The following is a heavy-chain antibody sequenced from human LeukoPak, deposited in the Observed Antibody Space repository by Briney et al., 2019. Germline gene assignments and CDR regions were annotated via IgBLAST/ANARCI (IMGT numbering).Heavy chain of an antibody. V-gene: IGHV4-61*02. CDR1: GGSISSGSYY. CDR3: ARASYGSWGWWFGP. J-gene: IGHJ5*02. CDR2: IYTSGST. Sequence: SETLSLTCTVSGGSISSGSYYWSWIRQPAGKGLEWIGRIYTSGSTNYNPSLKSRVTISVDTSKNQFSLKLSSVTAADTAVYYCARASYGSWGWWFGPWGQGTLVTVSS. D-gene: IGHD5-18*01.